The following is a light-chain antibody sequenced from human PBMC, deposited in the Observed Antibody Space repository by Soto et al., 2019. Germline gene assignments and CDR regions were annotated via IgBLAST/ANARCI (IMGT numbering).Light chain of an antibody. J-gene: IGKJ5*01. CDR3: QQFNSYPVT. Sequence: AIQVTQSPSSLSASVGDRVIITCLASQGIRGALAWYQQKPGKPPKLLIYDVSTLENGVPSRFSGDSSGTQFTLTISGLQPEDFGTYYCQQFNSYPVTFGHGTRLDIK. V-gene: IGKV1-13*02. CDR2: DVS. CDR1: QGIRGA.